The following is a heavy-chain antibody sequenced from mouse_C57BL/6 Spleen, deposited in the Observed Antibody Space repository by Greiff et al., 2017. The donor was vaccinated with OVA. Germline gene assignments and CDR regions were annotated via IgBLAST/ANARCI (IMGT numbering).Heavy chain of an antibody. V-gene: IGHV1-34*01. D-gene: IGHD2-2*01. J-gene: IGHJ4*01. CDR1: GYTFTDYY. CDR3: ARGYGGEDARND. Sequence: EVQLQQSGPELVKPGASVKMSCKASGYTFTDYYMHWVKQSHGKSLEWIGYIYPNNGGNGYNQKFKGKATLTVDKSSSTAYMELRSLTSEDSAVYYGARGYGGEDARNDWGKGPSVTVPS. CDR2: IYPNNGGN.